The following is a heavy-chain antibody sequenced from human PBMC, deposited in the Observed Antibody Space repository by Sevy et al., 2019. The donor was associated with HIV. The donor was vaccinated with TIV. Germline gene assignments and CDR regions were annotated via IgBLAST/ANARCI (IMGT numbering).Heavy chain of an antibody. J-gene: IGHJ5*02. CDR2: ISSSGSTI. D-gene: IGHD4-4*01. Sequence: GGSLRLSCAASGFTFSSYEMNWVRQAPGKGLEWVSYISSSGSTIYYADSVKGRFTISRDNAKNSLYLQMNSLRAEDTAVYYCARAERGPVTTGLTHWLDPWGQGTLVTVSS. V-gene: IGHV3-48*03. CDR1: GFTFSSYE. CDR3: ARAERGPVTTGLTHWLDP.